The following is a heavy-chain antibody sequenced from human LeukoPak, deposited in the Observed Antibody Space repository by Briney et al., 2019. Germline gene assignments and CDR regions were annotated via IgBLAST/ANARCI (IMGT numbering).Heavy chain of an antibody. Sequence: IGGTTYAQKFPGRVTMTRDTSISTAYMELSRLRSDDTAVYYCARDIKVLLWFGEPGVPDYWGQGTLVTVSS. D-gene: IGHD3-10*01. CDR2: IGGT. J-gene: IGHJ4*02. V-gene: IGHV1-2*02. CDR3: ARDIKVLLWFGEPGVPDY.